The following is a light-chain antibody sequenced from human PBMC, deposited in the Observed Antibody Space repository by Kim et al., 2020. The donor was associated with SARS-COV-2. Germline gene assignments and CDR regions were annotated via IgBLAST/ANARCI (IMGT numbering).Light chain of an antibody. J-gene: IGKJ1*01. V-gene: IGKV3-11*01. Sequence: EIVLTQSPATLSLSPGERATLSCRASQSTYLAWYQQKPGQAPRLLIYDAPDRATGIPARFSGSGSGTDFTLTISSLEPEDFAVYYCQQRSNWLWTFGQGTKVEIK. CDR1: QSTY. CDR3: QQRSNWLWT. CDR2: DAP.